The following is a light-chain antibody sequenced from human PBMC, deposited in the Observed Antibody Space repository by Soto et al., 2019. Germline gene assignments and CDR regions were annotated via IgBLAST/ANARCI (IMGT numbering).Light chain of an antibody. CDR1: QSVLYSSNNKNY. Sequence: DIVMTQSPDSLAVSLGERATINCKSSQSVLYSSNNKNYLAWYQQKPGQPPKLLIYWASTRESGVPDRFSGSGSGTDFTLTISSLQAEDVAVDYCQQYYSSLPYTFGLGTKLEIK. CDR2: WAS. J-gene: IGKJ2*01. V-gene: IGKV4-1*01. CDR3: QQYYSSLPYT.